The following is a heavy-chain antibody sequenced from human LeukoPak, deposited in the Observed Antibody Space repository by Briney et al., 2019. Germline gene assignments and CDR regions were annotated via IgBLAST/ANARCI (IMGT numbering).Heavy chain of an antibody. J-gene: IGHJ4*02. Sequence: TGGSLRLSCAASGFILSDHYMDWVRQAPGKGLEWVGRSRDRANNYNTEYAASVKGRFTISRDDSKKSLYLQMNSLKTEDTALYYCARVHTNWNDYWGQGTRVTVSS. V-gene: IGHV3-72*01. D-gene: IGHD1-1*01. CDR3: ARVHTNWNDY. CDR1: GFILSDHY. CDR2: SRDRANNYNT.